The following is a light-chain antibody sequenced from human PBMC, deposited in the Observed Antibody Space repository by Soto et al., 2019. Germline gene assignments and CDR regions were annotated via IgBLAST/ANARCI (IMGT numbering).Light chain of an antibody. V-gene: IGLV7-46*01. CDR3: VLSYRGARV. CDR1: TGAGTSGHY. Sequence: QAVVTQEPPLTVSPGGTVTLVCGSSTGAGTSGHYPYGFKQKPGHAPRTPIYDTGNKRSWTPARFSGSLLGGKAALTLSGAQPEDEAEYYCVLSYRGARVFGGGTKPTV. CDR2: DTG. J-gene: IGLJ3*02.